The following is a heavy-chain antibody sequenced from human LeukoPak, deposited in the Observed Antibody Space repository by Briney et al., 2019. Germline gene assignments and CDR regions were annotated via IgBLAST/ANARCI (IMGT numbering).Heavy chain of an antibody. CDR2: IYSGGST. Sequence: GGSLRLSCAASGFTVTSNYMSWVRQAPGKGLEWVPVIYSGGSTYYADSVKGRFTIFRDNSKNTLYLQMNSLRAEDTAVYYCAGNSYGDYYYYYYMDVWGKGTTVTISS. CDR3: AGNSYGDYYYYYYMDV. J-gene: IGHJ6*03. V-gene: IGHV3-53*01. D-gene: IGHD4-17*01. CDR1: GFTVTSNY.